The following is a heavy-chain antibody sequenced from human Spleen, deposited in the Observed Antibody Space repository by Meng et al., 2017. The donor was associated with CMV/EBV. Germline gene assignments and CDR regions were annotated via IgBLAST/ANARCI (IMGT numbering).Heavy chain of an antibody. CDR2: IYYSGST. CDR1: GGSVSSGSYY. D-gene: IGHD3-9*01. Sequence: SETLSLTCTVSGGSVSSGSYYWSWIRQPPGKGLEWIGYIYYSGSTNYNPSLKSRVTISVDTSKNQFSLKLSSVTAADTAVYYCARGSSYYDILTGYYSWWFDPWGQGTLVTVSS. J-gene: IGHJ5*02. V-gene: IGHV4-61*01. CDR3: ARGSSYYDILTGYYSWWFDP.